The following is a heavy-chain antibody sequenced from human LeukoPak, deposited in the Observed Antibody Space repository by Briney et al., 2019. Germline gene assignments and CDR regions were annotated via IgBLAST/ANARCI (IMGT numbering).Heavy chain of an antibody. Sequence: GASVKVSCKASGYTFTNLSINWVRQAPGQGLEWMGWFDPEDGKTNYAQKLQGRVTMTEDTSTDTAYMELSSLRSDDTAVYYCSTWVYSGSYAPLVYWGQGTLVTVSS. V-gene: IGHV1-24*01. D-gene: IGHD1-26*01. CDR2: FDPEDGKT. CDR1: GYTFTNLS. J-gene: IGHJ4*02. CDR3: STWVYSGSYAPLVY.